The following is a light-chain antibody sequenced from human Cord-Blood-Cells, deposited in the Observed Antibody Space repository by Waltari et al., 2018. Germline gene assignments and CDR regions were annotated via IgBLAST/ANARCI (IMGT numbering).Light chain of an antibody. J-gene: IGKJ1*01. CDR3: QQSYSTPTT. Sequence: DIQMTQSLPSMSASVGDKVTITCRASQSISSSLNWYQQKPGKAPKLLIYAASSLQSGVPSRFSGSGSGTDFTLTISSLQPEDFATYYCQQSYSTPTTVGQGTKVEIK. V-gene: IGKV1-39*01. CDR2: AAS. CDR1: QSISSS.